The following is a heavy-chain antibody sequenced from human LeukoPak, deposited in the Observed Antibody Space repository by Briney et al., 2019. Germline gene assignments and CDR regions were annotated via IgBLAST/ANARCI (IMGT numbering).Heavy chain of an antibody. J-gene: IGHJ4*02. D-gene: IGHD3-22*01. V-gene: IGHV3-33*01. CDR3: AREGGLGVPSGYQTPLDY. CDR2: IWYDGSNK. Sequence: PGGSLRLSCAASGFTFSSYGMHWVRQVPDKGLEWVAVIWYDGSNKHYADSVKGRFTISRDNSKNTLYLQMNSLRAEDTAVYYCAREGGLGVPSGYQTPLDYWGQGTLVTVSS. CDR1: GFTFSSYG.